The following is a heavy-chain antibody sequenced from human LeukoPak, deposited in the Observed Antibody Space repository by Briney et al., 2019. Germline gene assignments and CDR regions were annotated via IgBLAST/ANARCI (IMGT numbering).Heavy chain of an antibody. V-gene: IGHV4-59*12. CDR3: AREGDYYFDY. CDR2: IYYSGST. Sequence: SETVSLTCTVSGGSISSYYWSWIRQPPGKGLEWIGYIYYSGSTSYNPSLKSRVTISVDTSKNHFSLKLSSVTAADTAVYYCAREGDYYFDYWGQGTLVTVSS. CDR1: GGSISSYY. J-gene: IGHJ4*02.